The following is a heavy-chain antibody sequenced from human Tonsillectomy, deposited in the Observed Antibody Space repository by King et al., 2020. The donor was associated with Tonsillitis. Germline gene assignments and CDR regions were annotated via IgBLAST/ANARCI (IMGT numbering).Heavy chain of an antibody. Sequence: VQLVESGGGVVQPGRSLRLSCAASGFTFSSYGMHWVRQAPGKGLEWVAVISYDGSNKYYADSVKGRFTISRDNSKNTLYLQMNSLRAEDTAVYYCAKAAETNPDYWGQGTLVTVSS. CDR1: GFTFSSYG. J-gene: IGHJ4*02. V-gene: IGHV3-30*18. CDR3: AKAAETNPDY. CDR2: ISYDGSNK.